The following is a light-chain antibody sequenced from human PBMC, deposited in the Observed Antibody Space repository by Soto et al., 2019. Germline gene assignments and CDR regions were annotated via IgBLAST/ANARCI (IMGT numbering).Light chain of an antibody. J-gene: IGKJ1*01. CDR1: QTVSTSF. Sequence: EIFLTHSAVTLSLSPGERSTLSCRASQTVSTSFLAWYQQKRGQAPRLLIYGASTRATGVPDRFSGSGSGTDFTITISQMEHEDFAVYYCQHYDWSIKWKFGPGKKVDIK. CDR3: QHYDWSIKWK. CDR2: GAS. V-gene: IGKV3-20*01.